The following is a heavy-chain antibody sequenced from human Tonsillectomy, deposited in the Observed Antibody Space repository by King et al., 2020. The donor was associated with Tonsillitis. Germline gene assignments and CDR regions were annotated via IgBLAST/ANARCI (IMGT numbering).Heavy chain of an antibody. CDR1: GFTFSSYW. CDR3: ARGASSAWYGFDY. V-gene: IGHV3-74*01. J-gene: IGHJ4*02. CDR2: LNSDGSST. D-gene: IGHD6-19*01. Sequence: VQLVESGGGLVQPGGSLRLSCLASGFTFSSYWMHWVRQAPGNGLVWVSRLNSDGSSTSYADAVKGRFTISRDNAKNTLYLQMNSLRAEDTAVYYCARGASSAWYGFDYWGQGTLVTVSS.